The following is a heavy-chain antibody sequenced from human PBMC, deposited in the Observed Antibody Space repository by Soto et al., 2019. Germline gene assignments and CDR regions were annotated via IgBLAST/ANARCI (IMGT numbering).Heavy chain of an antibody. CDR3: AMGFEFVELSY. CDR1: GFPFSNFA. D-gene: IGHD1-1*01. V-gene: IGHV3-23*01. J-gene: IGHJ4*02. CDR2: IGGRADNT. Sequence: EVQLLESGGGLGRPGGSLRLSCTTSGFPFSNFAMSWVRRAPGKGLEWVSTIGGRADNTYYVDPVKGRFTISRDMSNSTLFLQLNSLGGEDTAVYYCAMGFEFVELSYWGQGTPVSVSS.